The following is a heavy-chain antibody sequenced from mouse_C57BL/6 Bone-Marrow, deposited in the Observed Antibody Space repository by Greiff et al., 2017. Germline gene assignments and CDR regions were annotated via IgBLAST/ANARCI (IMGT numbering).Heavy chain of an antibody. CDR1: GFSLTSYG. CDR2: IWSGGST. V-gene: IGHV2-2*01. CDR3: SRGMMVTTGAWFAY. Sequence: QVHLKQSGPGLVQPSQSLSITCTVSGFSLTSYGVHWVRQSPGKGLEWLGVIWSGGSTDYNAAFISRLSISKDNSKSQVFFKMNSLQADDTAIYYCSRGMMVTTGAWFAYWGQGTLVTVSA. D-gene: IGHD2-3*01. J-gene: IGHJ3*01.